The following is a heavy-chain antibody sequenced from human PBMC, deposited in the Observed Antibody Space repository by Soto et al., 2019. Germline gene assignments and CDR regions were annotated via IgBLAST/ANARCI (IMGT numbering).Heavy chain of an antibody. CDR2: MNPNSGNT. J-gene: IGHJ6*02. V-gene: IGHV1-8*01. CDR1: GYTFTRYD. D-gene: IGHD1-1*01. CDR3: ARDMTTAGMDV. Sequence: QVQLVQSGAEVKKPGASVKVSCKASGYTFTRYDINWVRQATGQGLEWMGWMNPNSGNTGYAQKFQGRVTMTRNTSISTAYMEPRGGRCEDMTVYYCARDMTTAGMDVWGQGTTVTVSS.